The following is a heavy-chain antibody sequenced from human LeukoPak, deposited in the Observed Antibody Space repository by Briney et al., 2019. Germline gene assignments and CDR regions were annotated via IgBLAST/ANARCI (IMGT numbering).Heavy chain of an antibody. V-gene: IGHV3-23*01. J-gene: IGHJ4*02. D-gene: IGHD3-10*01. CDR3: AKDRDYYLVGFFDY. CDR1: GFTVSNNY. Sequence: GGSLRLSCAASGFTVSNNYMSWVRQAPGKGLEWVSAISGSGVTTYYADSVKGRFTISRDNSKNTLYLQMNSLRAEDTALYYCAKDRDYYLVGFFDYWGQGTLVTVSS. CDR2: ISGSGVTT.